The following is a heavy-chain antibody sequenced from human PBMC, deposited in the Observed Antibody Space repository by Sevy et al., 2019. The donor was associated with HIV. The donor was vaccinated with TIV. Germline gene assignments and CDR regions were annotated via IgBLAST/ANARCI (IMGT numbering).Heavy chain of an antibody. V-gene: IGHV3-23*01. J-gene: IGHJ6*02. CDR2: ISGSAGST. Sequence: GGSLRLSCAASGFTFSTHTMTWVRQAPGKGLEWVSAISGSAGSTYYADSVKGRFTISRDNSKNTLYLQMNSLRVEDTAVYYCAKGDSTFYGMDVWGQGTTVTVSS. CDR1: GFTFSTHT. CDR3: AKGDSTFYGMDV. D-gene: IGHD6-13*01.